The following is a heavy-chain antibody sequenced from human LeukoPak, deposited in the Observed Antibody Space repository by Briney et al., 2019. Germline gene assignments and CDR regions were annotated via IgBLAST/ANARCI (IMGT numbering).Heavy chain of an antibody. Sequence: GGSLRLSCAVSGFTFSDYTINWLRQAPGKGLEWVSSISSSGSHIYYGDSPKGRFTISRDNAKNSLYLQMNSLRAEDTAVYYCGRGKYDGSGSYSALMDVWGKGTTVTVSS. V-gene: IGHV3-21*01. D-gene: IGHD3-10*01. J-gene: IGHJ6*03. CDR2: ISSSGSHI. CDR3: GRGKYDGSGSYSALMDV. CDR1: GFTFSDYT.